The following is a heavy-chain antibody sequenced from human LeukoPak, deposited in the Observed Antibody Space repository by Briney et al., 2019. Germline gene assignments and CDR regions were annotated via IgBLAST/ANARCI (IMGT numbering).Heavy chain of an antibody. V-gene: IGHV4-59*01. D-gene: IGHD3-22*01. CDR1: GGSITDYY. CDR2: DYYSGSS. J-gene: IGHJ3*02. Sequence: SETLSLTCTVSGGSITDYYWGWIRQPPGKGLEWIGYDYYSGSSNYNPSLKSRVTISLDTSKNQFSLKMSSVTAADTAVYYCARDLKLDGSSGYYAFDIWGQGTMVTVSS. CDR3: ARDLKLDGSSGYYAFDI.